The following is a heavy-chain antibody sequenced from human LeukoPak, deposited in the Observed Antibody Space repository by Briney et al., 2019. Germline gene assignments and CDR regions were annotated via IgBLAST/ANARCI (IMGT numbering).Heavy chain of an antibody. Sequence: GSLRLSCAASGFIVNYNYMSWVRQAPGKGLEWVSVIYSGGSTYYADSVKGRFTISRDNSKNMVYLQMKSLRVEDTAVYYCARVKVGITYWFDPWGQGTLVTVSS. CDR3: ARVKVGITYWFDP. V-gene: IGHV3-66*01. CDR1: GFIVNYNY. D-gene: IGHD1-26*01. CDR2: IYSGGST. J-gene: IGHJ5*02.